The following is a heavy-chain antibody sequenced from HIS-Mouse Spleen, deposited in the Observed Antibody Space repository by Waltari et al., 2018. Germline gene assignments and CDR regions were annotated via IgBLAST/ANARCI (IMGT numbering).Heavy chain of an antibody. J-gene: IGHJ5*02. CDR3: AGVGYSSSWYWDWFDP. Sequence: QVQLVQSGAEVKKPGASVKVSCKASGYTFTGYYMPWLRQAPGQGLEWMGWINPNSGGTNYAQKFQGRVTMTRDTSISTAYMELSRLGSDEQAVYYCAGVGYSSSWYWDWFDPWGQGTLVTVSS. V-gene: IGHV1-2*02. CDR1: GYTFTGYY. CDR2: INPNSGGT. D-gene: IGHD6-13*01.